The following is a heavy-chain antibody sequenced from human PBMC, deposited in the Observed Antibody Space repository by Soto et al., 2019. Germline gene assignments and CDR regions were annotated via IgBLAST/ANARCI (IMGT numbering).Heavy chain of an antibody. CDR1: GYTFTSYY. J-gene: IGHJ6*02. Sequence: QVQLVQSGAEVKKPGASVKVSCKASGYTFTSYYMHWVRQAPGQGLEWMGIINPSGGSTSYAQKFQGRVNMTRNTSTSTVYMELSSLRPEDTAVYYCARDLWATVTSAPYYYYGMDVWGQGTTVTVSS. D-gene: IGHD4-17*01. CDR2: INPSGGST. CDR3: ARDLWATVTSAPYYYYGMDV. V-gene: IGHV1-46*01.